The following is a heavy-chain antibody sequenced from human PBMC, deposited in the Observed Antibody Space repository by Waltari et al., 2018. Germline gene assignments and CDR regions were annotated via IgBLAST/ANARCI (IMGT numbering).Heavy chain of an antibody. CDR3: TRVGSTSFFDY. CDR1: GFTFGDFA. J-gene: IGHJ4*02. CDR2: IRSKAYGGTT. Sequence: EVQLVESGGGLVQPGRSLRLSCSDSGFTFGDFAMSWVRRAPGTGLLRVGFIRSKAYGGTTEYAASVKGRFTISRDDSKSIAYLQMNSLKTEDTAVYYCTRVGSTSFFDYWGQGTLVTVSS. V-gene: IGHV3-49*04. D-gene: IGHD2-2*01.